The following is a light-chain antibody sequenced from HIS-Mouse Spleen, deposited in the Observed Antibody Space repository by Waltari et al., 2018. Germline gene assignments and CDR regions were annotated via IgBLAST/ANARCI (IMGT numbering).Light chain of an antibody. CDR2: WAS. CDR1: QSVLYSSNNMNY. Sequence: DIVMTQPPDSLAVSLGERATINCKSIQSVLYSSNNMNYLAWYQQKPGQPPKLLIYWASTRESGVPDRFSGSGSGTDFTLTISSLQAEDVAVYYCQQYYSTPYTFGQGTKLEIK. CDR3: QQYYSTPYT. V-gene: IGKV4-1*01. J-gene: IGKJ2*01.